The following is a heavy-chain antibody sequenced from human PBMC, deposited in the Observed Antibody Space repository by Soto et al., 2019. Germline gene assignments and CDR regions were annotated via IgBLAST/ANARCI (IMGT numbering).Heavy chain of an antibody. Sequence: QPGGSVRLSCTASGFAFGDYAMSWFRQAPGKGLEWVGFIRSKAYGGTTEYAASVKGRFTISRDDSKSIAYLQMNSLKTEDTAVYYCTRDLLAAAVVNYYHYGMDVSGQGTTVTVSS. D-gene: IGHD6-13*01. V-gene: IGHV3-49*03. CDR3: TRDLLAAAVVNYYHYGMDV. CDR1: GFAFGDYA. J-gene: IGHJ6*02. CDR2: IRSKAYGGTT.